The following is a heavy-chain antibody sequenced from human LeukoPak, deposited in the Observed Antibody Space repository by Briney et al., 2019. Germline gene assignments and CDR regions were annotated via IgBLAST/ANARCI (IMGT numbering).Heavy chain of an antibody. CDR2: ISGSGGST. J-gene: IGHJ4*02. D-gene: IGHD6-13*01. Sequence: GGSLRLSCAASGFTFSSYAMSWVRQAPGKGLEWVSAISGSGGSTYYADSVKGRFTISRDNSKNTLYLQMNSLRAEDTAVYYCAKAQYSSSRGPIDYGGQGTLVTVSS. V-gene: IGHV3-23*01. CDR1: GFTFSSYA. CDR3: AKAQYSSSRGPIDY.